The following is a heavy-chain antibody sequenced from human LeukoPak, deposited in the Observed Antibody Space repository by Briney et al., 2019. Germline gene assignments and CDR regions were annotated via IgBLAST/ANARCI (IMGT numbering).Heavy chain of an antibody. CDR1: GFAFGGYA. Sequence: GGSLRLSCVASGFAFGGYAMDWVRQAPGKGLEWVGFVRSRAYGGTPEYGASVKGRFTISRDDSKAVAYLQMNSLRAEDTAVYYCARKLVGISQIDYWGQGTLVTVSS. CDR3: ARKLVGISQIDY. CDR2: VRSRAYGGTP. V-gene: IGHV3-49*04. D-gene: IGHD2-21*01. J-gene: IGHJ4*02.